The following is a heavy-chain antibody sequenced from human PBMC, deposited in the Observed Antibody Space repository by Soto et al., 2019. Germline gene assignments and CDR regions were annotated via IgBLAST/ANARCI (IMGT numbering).Heavy chain of an antibody. J-gene: IGHJ5*02. CDR1: GFTFSSYA. CDR3: ANLVNHGGNWFDP. Sequence: PGWSLRLSCAASGFTFSSYAMSWVRQAPGKGLEWVSAISGSGGSTYYADSVKGRFTISRDNSKNTLYLQMNSLRAEDTAVYYCANLVNHGGNWFDPWGPGTLVTVSS. D-gene: IGHD3-16*02. V-gene: IGHV3-23*01. CDR2: ISGSGGST.